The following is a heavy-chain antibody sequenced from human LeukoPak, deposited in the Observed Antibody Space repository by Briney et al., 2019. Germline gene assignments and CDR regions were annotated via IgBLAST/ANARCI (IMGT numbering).Heavy chain of an antibody. D-gene: IGHD3-22*01. Sequence: ASVKVSCKASGYTFTSYDINWVRQATGQGLEWMGWMNPNSGNTGYAQQFQGRVTMTRNTSISTAYMELSSLRSEDTAVYYCARTDYYDSSGYYYYYGMDVWGQGTTVTVSS. CDR3: ARTDYYDSSGYYYYYGMDV. V-gene: IGHV1-8*01. CDR1: GYTFTSYD. J-gene: IGHJ6*02. CDR2: MNPNSGNT.